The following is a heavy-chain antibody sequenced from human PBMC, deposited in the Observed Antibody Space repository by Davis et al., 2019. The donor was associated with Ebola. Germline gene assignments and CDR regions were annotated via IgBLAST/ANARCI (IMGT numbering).Heavy chain of an antibody. CDR3: ARDRLISVVTNYYYYGMDV. Sequence: AASVKVSCKASGYTFTSYGISWVRQAPGQGLEWMGWISAYNGNTNYAQKLQGRVTMITDTSTSTAYMELRSLRSDDTAVYYCARDRLISVVTNYYYYGMDVWGQGTTVTVSS. J-gene: IGHJ6*02. V-gene: IGHV1-18*01. D-gene: IGHD2-21*02. CDR1: GYTFTSYG. CDR2: ISAYNGNT.